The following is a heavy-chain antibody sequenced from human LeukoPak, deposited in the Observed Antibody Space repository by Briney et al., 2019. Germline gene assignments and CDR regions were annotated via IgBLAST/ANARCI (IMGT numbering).Heavy chain of an antibody. CDR2: VYPGDSDT. CDR3: ATSYSRSSVYFYYGIDV. J-gene: IGHJ6*02. Sequence: GESLKISCKGSGYKFTNYWIGWVRQTPGKGLEWMGVVYPGDSDTKYSPSFQGQVTISADKSINAVFLQWSSLKASDTAMYYCATSYSRSSVYFYYGIDVWGQGTTVTVSS. D-gene: IGHD6-6*01. V-gene: IGHV5-51*01. CDR1: GYKFTNYW.